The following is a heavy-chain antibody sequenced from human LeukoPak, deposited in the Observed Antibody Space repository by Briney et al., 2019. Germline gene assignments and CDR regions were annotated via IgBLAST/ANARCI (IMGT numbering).Heavy chain of an antibody. V-gene: IGHV1-18*01. CDR3: ATQHPDYYDSSGYSH. CDR1: GYNSTIHE. J-gene: IGHJ4*02. D-gene: IGHD3-22*01. CDR2: ISAYNGNT. Sequence: GASVKVSCKASGYNSTIHEIHWVRQATGQGLAWRGWISAYNGNTNYAQKLQGRVTMTEDTSTDTAYMELSSLRSEDTAVYYCATQHPDYYDSSGYSHWGRGTLVSVSS.